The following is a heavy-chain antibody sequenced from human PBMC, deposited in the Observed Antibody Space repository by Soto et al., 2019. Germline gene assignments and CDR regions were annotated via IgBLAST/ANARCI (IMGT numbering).Heavy chain of an antibody. CDR3: AMAEVWFGELLRWFDP. D-gene: IGHD3-10*01. J-gene: IGHJ5*02. Sequence: SETLSLTCAVSGGSISSSNWWSWVRQPPGKGLEWIGEIYHSGSTNYNPSLKSRVTISVDKSKNQFSLKLSSVTAADTAVYYCAMAEVWFGELLRWFDPWGQGTLVTVSS. V-gene: IGHV4-4*02. CDR2: IYHSGST. CDR1: GGSISSSNW.